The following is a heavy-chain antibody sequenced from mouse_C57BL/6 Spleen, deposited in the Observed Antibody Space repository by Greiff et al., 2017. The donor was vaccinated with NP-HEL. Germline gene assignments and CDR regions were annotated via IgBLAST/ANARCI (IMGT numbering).Heavy chain of an antibody. Sequence: QVQLKESGAELVRPGASVKLSCKASGYTFTDYYINWVKQRPGQGLEWIARIYPGSGNTYYNEKFKGKATLTAEKSSSTAYMQLSSLTSEDSAVYFCARWNDYDDYAMDYWGQGTSVTVSS. D-gene: IGHD2-4*01. CDR2: IYPGSGNT. V-gene: IGHV1-76*01. CDR1: GYTFTDYY. J-gene: IGHJ4*01. CDR3: ARWNDYDDYAMDY.